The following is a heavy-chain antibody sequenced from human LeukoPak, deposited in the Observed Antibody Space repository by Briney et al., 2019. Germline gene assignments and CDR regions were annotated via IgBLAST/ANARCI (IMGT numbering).Heavy chain of an antibody. Sequence: ASVKVSCKASGYTFTGYYMHWVRQAPGQGLEWMGWISAYNGNTNYAQKLQGRVTMTTDTSTSTAYMELRSLRSDDTAVYYCANIAAAGTLGHWGQGTLVTVSS. CDR2: ISAYNGNT. D-gene: IGHD6-13*01. CDR1: GYTFTGYY. J-gene: IGHJ4*02. V-gene: IGHV1-18*04. CDR3: ANIAAAGTLGH.